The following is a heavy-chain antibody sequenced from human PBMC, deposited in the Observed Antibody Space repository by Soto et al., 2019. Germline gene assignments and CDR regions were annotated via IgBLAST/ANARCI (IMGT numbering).Heavy chain of an antibody. CDR3: ARERYVGYCITTTCPKPFYYYAMDV. CDR1: GGTFTNYA. J-gene: IGHJ6*02. CDR2: IIPIFGTP. D-gene: IGHD2-2*01. Sequence: ASVKVSCKASGGTFTNYAFSWVRQAPGQGLEWMGGIIPIFGTPDYAQKFQGRVTITADESTRTASMELSSLRSDDTAVYYCARERYVGYCITTTCPKPFYYYAMDVWGQGTTVTVSS. V-gene: IGHV1-69*13.